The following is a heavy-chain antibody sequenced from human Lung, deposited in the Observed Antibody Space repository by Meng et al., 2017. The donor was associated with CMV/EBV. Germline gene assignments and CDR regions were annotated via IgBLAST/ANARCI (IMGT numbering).Heavy chain of an antibody. Sequence: LSXTVSGGSISSGGYYWSWIRQHPGKGLEWIGYIYYSGSTYYNPSLKSRVTISVDTSKNQFSLKLSSVTAADTAVYYCARPGAAAETEGFDLWGRGTXVTVSS. CDR2: IYYSGST. CDR1: GGSISSGGYY. J-gene: IGHJ2*01. D-gene: IGHD6-13*01. CDR3: ARPGAAAETEGFDL. V-gene: IGHV4-31*02.